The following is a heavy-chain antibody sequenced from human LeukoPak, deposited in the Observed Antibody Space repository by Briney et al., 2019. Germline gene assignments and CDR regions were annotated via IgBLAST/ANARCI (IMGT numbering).Heavy chain of an antibody. CDR2: INHSGST. V-gene: IGHV4-34*01. CDR3: ARDIYSGSLDY. J-gene: IGHJ4*02. CDR1: GGSFSGYY. Sequence: SETLSLTCAVYGGSFSGYYWSWIRQPPGNGLEWIGEINHSGSTNYNPSLKSRVTISVDTSKNQFSLKLSSVTAADTAVYYCARDIYSGSLDYWGQGTLVTVSS. D-gene: IGHD1-26*01.